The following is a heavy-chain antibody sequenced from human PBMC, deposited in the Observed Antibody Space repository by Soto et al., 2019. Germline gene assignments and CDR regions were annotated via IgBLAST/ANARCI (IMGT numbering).Heavy chain of an antibody. J-gene: IGHJ1*01. CDR3: ARSPTYSTGWSTFQY. Sequence: QVQLMQSGVEVKKPGASVKVSCKASGYTFTDYYMHWVRQAPGQGLEWMGWINPNVGDTNYAQKFQDWVTMTRDTSINTAYMELSSLKSDDTAVYYCARSPTYSTGWSTFQYWGQGTLVTVST. V-gene: IGHV1-2*04. CDR1: GYTFTDYY. CDR2: INPNVGDT. D-gene: IGHD6-19*01.